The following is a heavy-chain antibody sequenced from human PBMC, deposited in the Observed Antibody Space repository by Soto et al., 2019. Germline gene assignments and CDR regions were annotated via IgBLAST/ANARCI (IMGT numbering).Heavy chain of an antibody. CDR1: GFTFSSYG. V-gene: IGHV3-30*18. Sequence: GGSLRLSCAASGFTFSSYGMHWVRQAPGKGLEWVAVISYDGSNKYYADSVKGRFTISRDNSKNTLYLQMNSLRAEDTAVYYCAKDLGYYDSSGYYDYWGQGTLVTVSS. J-gene: IGHJ4*02. CDR2: ISYDGSNK. D-gene: IGHD3-22*01. CDR3: AKDLGYYDSSGYYDY.